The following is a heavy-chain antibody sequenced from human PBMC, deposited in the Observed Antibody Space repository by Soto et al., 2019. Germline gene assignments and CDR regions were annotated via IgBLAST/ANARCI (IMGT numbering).Heavy chain of an antibody. CDR1: GFSLSNARMG. Sequence: QVTLKESGPVLVKPTETLTLTCTVSGFSLSNARMGVSWIRQPPGKALEWLAHIFSNDEKSYSTSLKSRLTIAKDTSKSQVVLTMTNMDPVDTATYYCARRTEPIDYSNLNWFDPWGQGTLVTVSS. CDR3: ARRTEPIDYSNLNWFDP. CDR2: IFSNDEK. V-gene: IGHV2-26*01. J-gene: IGHJ5*02. D-gene: IGHD4-4*01.